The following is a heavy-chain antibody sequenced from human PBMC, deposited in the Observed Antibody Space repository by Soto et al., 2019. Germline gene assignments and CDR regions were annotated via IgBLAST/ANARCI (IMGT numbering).Heavy chain of an antibody. CDR1: GFTFSSYG. CDR3: ARVGAAYYYYMDV. J-gene: IGHJ6*03. CDR2: IWYDGSNK. D-gene: IGHD6-25*01. V-gene: IGHV3-33*01. Sequence: QVQLVESGGGVVQPGRSLRLSCAASGFTFSSYGMHWVRQAPGKGLEWVAVIWYDGSNKYYADSVKGRFTISRDNSKNTRYRQMNSLRAEDTAVYYCARVGAAYYYYMDVWGKGTTVTGSS.